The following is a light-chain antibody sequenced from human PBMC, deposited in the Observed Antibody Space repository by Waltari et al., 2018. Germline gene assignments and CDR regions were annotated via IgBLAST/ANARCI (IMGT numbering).Light chain of an antibody. Sequence: QSALTQPASVSGSPGQSITISCTGTSNDVGGYNYVSWYQQHPGKAPKLMIYDVSKRPSGVSNRFSGSKSGNTASLTISGLQAEDEADYYCSSHTSISTWVFGGGTKLTVL. J-gene: IGLJ3*02. CDR2: DVS. CDR1: SNDVGGYNY. V-gene: IGLV2-14*03. CDR3: SSHTSISTWV.